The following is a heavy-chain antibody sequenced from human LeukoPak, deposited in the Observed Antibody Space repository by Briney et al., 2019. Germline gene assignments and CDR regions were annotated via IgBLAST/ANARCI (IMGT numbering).Heavy chain of an antibody. Sequence: GGSQRLSCTASGFTFSASAMHWVRQASGKGLEWVGRIRSKANNYATAYAASVNGRFTISRDDSKNTAYLQMNSLKSEDSAAYYCIRPMGSSTWFDHWGQGTRVTVSS. CDR3: IRPMGSSTWFDH. CDR1: GFTFSASA. J-gene: IGHJ5*02. D-gene: IGHD1-26*01. CDR2: IRSKANNYAT. V-gene: IGHV3-73*01.